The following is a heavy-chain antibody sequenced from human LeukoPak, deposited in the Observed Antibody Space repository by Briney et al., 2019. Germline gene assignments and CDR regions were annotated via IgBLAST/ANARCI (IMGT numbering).Heavy chain of an antibody. CDR3: ARGQHGVAAAPFNY. CDR1: GGSISSYY. J-gene: IGHJ4*02. CDR2: IYYSGST. D-gene: IGHD6-13*01. V-gene: IGHV4-59*01. Sequence: SETLSLTCTVPGGSISSYYWSWIRQPPEKGLEWIGYIYYSGSTNYNPSLKSRVTISVDTSKNQFSLKLSSVTAADTAMYYCARGQHGVAAAPFNYWGQGTLVTVSS.